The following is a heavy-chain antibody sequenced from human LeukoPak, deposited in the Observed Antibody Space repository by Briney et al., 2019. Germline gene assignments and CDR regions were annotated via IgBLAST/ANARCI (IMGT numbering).Heavy chain of an antibody. Sequence: PSETLSLTCTVSGVSISSSSYYWGWIRQPPGKGLEWIGSIYYSGSTYYNPSLKSRVTISVDTSKNQFSLKLSSVTAADTAVYYCARQNVLLWFGEGWGQGTLVTVSS. CDR3: ARQNVLLWFGEG. CDR2: IYYSGST. J-gene: IGHJ4*02. V-gene: IGHV4-39*01. D-gene: IGHD3-10*01. CDR1: GVSISSSSYY.